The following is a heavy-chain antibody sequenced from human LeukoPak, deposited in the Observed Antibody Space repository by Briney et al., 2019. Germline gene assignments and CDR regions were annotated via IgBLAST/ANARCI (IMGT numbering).Heavy chain of an antibody. CDR2: IYPGDSDT. CDR1: GYSFTSYW. V-gene: IGHV5-51*01. Sequence: KGGESLKISCKGSGYSFTSYWIGWVRQMPGKGLEWMGIIYPGDSDTRYSPSFQGQVTISADKSISTAYLQWSSLKASDTAMYYCASHVKVGEWLLDYDILTGYYTVLVWGQGTLVTVSS. J-gene: IGHJ4*02. CDR3: ASHVKVGEWLLDYDILTGYYTVLV. D-gene: IGHD3-9*01.